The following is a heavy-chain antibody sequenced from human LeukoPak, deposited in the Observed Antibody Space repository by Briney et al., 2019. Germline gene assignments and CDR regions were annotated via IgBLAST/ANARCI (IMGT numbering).Heavy chain of an antibody. Sequence: GGSLRLSCAASGFTFSSYAMSWVRQAPGKGLEWVSGISASGGLTDDADSVKGRFTISRDNSKNTLSLQMKSLRGEDTAVYYCAKKPGYYDSSDYSYFDYWGQGILVTVSS. CDR3: AKKPGYYDSSDYSYFDY. CDR2: ISASGGLT. D-gene: IGHD3-22*01. J-gene: IGHJ4*02. CDR1: GFTFSSYA. V-gene: IGHV3-23*01.